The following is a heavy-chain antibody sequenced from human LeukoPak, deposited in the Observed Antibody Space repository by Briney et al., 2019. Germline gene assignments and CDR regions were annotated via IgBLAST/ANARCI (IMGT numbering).Heavy chain of an antibody. Sequence: PGGSLRLSCAASEFIVSINYMTWVRQAPGKGLEWVSLIYSRGDTKYADSVKGRFTISRDNAKNTLYLQMNSLRAEDTAVYYCARELRIAVAGWFDPWGQGTLVTVSS. CDR1: EFIVSINY. CDR3: ARELRIAVAGWFDP. J-gene: IGHJ5*02. V-gene: IGHV3-66*01. D-gene: IGHD6-19*01. CDR2: IYSRGDT.